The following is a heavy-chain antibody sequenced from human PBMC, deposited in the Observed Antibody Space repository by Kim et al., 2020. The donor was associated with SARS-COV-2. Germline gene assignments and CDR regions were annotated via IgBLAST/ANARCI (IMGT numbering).Heavy chain of an antibody. D-gene: IGHD3-22*01. CDR3: ARREYDSSGYSDY. V-gene: IGHV4-39*07. Sequence: YNPSLKSRVTISVDTSKNQFSLKRSSVTAADTAVYYCARREYDSSGYSDYWGQGTLVTVSS. J-gene: IGHJ4*02.